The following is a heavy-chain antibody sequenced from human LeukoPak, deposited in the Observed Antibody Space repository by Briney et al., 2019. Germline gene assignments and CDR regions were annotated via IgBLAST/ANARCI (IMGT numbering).Heavy chain of an antibody. CDR3: AKDGLIEPRGIYDILIFRTLTDY. Sequence: PGGSLRLSCAASGFTFSSYAMSWVRQAAGKGLEWVSAISGSGGSTYYADSVKGRFTISRDNSKNTLYLQMNSLRAEDTAVYYCAKDGLIEPRGIYDILIFRTLTDYWGQGTLVTVSS. J-gene: IGHJ4*02. D-gene: IGHD3-9*01. V-gene: IGHV3-23*01. CDR1: GFTFSSYA. CDR2: ISGSGGST.